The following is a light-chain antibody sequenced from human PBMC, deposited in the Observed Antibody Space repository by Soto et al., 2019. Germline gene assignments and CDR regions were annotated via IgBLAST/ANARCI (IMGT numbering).Light chain of an antibody. CDR2: DVS. CDR1: SSDVGGYNY. Sequence: QSALTQPRSVSGSPGQSVTISCTGTSSDVGGYNYVSWYQQHPGKAPKLTIYDVSKRPSGVPDRFSGSKSGNTASLTISGLQAEDEADYYCCSYAGSFWVFGGGTKVTVL. CDR3: CSYAGSFWV. V-gene: IGLV2-11*01. J-gene: IGLJ3*02.